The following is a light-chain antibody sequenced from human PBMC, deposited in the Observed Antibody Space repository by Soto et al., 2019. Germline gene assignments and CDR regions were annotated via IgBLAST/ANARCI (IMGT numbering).Light chain of an antibody. Sequence: LTEPPFASGSLGQSVTMSCGGTSSGVGAYNYVSWYQQQPGKAPQLMIYEVAKRPSGVPDRFSGCKSGTTASLTVSGVQPEDEADHYCISYLCRTTLFGG. CDR2: EVA. CDR3: ISYLCRTTL. CDR1: SSGVGAYNY. V-gene: IGLV2-8*01. J-gene: IGLJ3*02.